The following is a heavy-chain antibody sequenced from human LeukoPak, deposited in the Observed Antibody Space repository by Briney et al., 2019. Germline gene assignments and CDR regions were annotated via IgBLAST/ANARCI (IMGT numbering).Heavy chain of an antibody. Sequence: PSETLSLTCTVSGGSISSSGYYWGWIRQPPGKGLEWIGSMYYSGSTYYNPSLKSRVTISVDTSKNHFSLKLSSVTAADTAVYYCARWIVGALHSWGQGTLVTVSS. CDR3: ARWIVGALHS. J-gene: IGHJ4*02. CDR2: MYYSGST. D-gene: IGHD1-26*01. CDR1: GGSISSSGYY. V-gene: IGHV4-39*02.